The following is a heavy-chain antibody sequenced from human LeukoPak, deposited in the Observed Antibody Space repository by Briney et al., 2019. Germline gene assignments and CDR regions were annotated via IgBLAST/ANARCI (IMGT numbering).Heavy chain of an antibody. V-gene: IGHV3-66*01. Sequence: GGSLRLSCAASGFTVSSNYMSWVRQAPGKVLEWVSVIYSGGSTYYADSVKGRFTISRDNSKNTLYLQMNSLRAEDTAVYYCARDRGYSSGWYGAIDYWGQGTLVTVSS. CDR2: IYSGGST. D-gene: IGHD6-19*01. CDR3: ARDRGYSSGWYGAIDY. J-gene: IGHJ4*02. CDR1: GFTVSSNY.